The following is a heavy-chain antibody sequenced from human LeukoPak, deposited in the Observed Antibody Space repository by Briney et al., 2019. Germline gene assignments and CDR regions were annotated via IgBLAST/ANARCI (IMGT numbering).Heavy chain of an antibody. CDR3: ARDVIDCSGGSCYSLRYYYYMDV. CDR1: GGTFSSYA. CDR2: IIPIFGTA. V-gene: IGHV1-69*05. Sequence: GASVKVSCKASGGTFSSYAISWVRQAPGQGLEWMGRIIPIFGTANYAQKFQGRVTITTDESTSTAYMELSSLRSEDTAVYYCARDVIDCSGGSCYSLRYYYYMDVWGKGTTVTVSS. D-gene: IGHD2-15*01. J-gene: IGHJ6*03.